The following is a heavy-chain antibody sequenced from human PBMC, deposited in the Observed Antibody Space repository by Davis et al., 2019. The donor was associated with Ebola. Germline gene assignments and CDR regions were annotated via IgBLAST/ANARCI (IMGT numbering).Heavy chain of an antibody. D-gene: IGHD2-15*01. CDR1: GYTFTSYD. J-gene: IGHJ4*02. V-gene: IGHV1-8*01. CDR3: ARGVARGVVVAANYFDY. Sequence: ASVKVSCKASGYTFTSYDINWVRQATGQGLEWMGWMNPNSGNTGYAQKFQGRVTMTRNTSISTAYMELSSLRSEDTAVYYCARGVARGVVVAANYFDYWGQGSLVTVSS. CDR2: MNPNSGNT.